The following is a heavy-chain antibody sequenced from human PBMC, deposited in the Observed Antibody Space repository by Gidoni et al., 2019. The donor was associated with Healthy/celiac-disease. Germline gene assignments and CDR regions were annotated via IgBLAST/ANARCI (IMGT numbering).Heavy chain of an antibody. CDR1: GGSFSGYY. J-gene: IGHJ5*02. CDR2: INHRGST. V-gene: IGHV4-34*01. CDR3: ARSSRRITIFGVVISKANWFDP. Sequence: QVQLQQWGAGLLKPSETLSLTCAVYGGSFSGYYWSWIRPPPGKGLEWIGEINHRGSTNYNPSLKSRVTISVDTSKNQFSLKLSSVTAADTAVYYCARSSRRITIFGVVISKANWFDPWGQGTLVTVSS. D-gene: IGHD3-3*01.